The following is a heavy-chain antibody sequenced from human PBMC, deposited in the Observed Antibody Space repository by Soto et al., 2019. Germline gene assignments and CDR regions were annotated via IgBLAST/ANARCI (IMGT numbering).Heavy chain of an antibody. D-gene: IGHD5-18*01. Sequence: PGESLKISCKGSGYSFAGYWITWVRQKPGKGLEWMGRIDPSDSQTYYSPSFRGHVTISVTKSITTVFLQWSSLRASDTAMYYCERQIYGSDTGHNFQYYFDSWGKGTPVNSPQ. CDR3: ERQIYGSDTGHNFQYYFDS. J-gene: IGHJ4*02. CDR1: GYSFAGYW. V-gene: IGHV5-10-1*01. CDR2: IDPSDSQT.